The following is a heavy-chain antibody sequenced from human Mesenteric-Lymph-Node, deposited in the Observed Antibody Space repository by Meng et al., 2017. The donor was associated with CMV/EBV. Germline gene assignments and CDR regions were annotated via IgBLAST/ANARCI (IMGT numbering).Heavy chain of an antibody. CDR1: GFTVSSNY. CDR3: AREYVTIFGVVIHYYGMDV. CDR2: IYSGGST. V-gene: IGHV3-53*01. Sequence: GGSLRLSCAASGFTVSSNYMSWVRQAPGKGLEWVSVIYSGGSTYYADSVKGRFTISRDNSKNTLYLQMNSLRVEDTAVYYCAREYVTIFGVVIHYYGMDVWGQGTTVTVSS. J-gene: IGHJ6*02. D-gene: IGHD3-3*01.